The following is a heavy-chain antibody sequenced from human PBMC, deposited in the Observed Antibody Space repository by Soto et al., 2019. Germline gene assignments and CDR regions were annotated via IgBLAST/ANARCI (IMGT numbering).Heavy chain of an antibody. CDR2: INHSGST. CDR3: SRYHITMIAFYP. J-gene: IGHJ5*02. D-gene: IGHD3-22*01. CDR1: GGSFSGYY. V-gene: IGHV4-34*01. Sequence: SETLSLTCAVYGGSFSGYYWSWIRQYPGKGLEWIGEINHSGSTNYNPSLESRVTISVDTSKNQFSLKLSSVTAADTAVYYCSRYHITMIAFYPWGQGTLVTVSS.